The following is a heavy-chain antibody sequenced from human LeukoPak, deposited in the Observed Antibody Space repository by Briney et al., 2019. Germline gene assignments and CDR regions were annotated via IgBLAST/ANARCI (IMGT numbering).Heavy chain of an antibody. CDR3: ARDYGYSYGFGP. D-gene: IGHD5-18*01. CDR2: IYTSGST. Sequence: SETLSLTCTVSGASISSGSYYWSWIRQPAGKGLEWIGRIYTSGSTNYNPSLKSRVTISVDTSKNQFSLKLSSVTAADTAVYFCARDYGYSYGFGPWGQGTLVTVSS. CDR1: GASISSGSYY. V-gene: IGHV4-61*02. J-gene: IGHJ5*02.